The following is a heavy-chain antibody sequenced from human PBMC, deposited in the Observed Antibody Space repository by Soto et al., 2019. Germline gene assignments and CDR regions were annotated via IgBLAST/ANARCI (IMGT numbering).Heavy chain of an antibody. CDR3: ARSGNYRLEF. Sequence: GGSLRLSCAASGFTFSSYSMNWVRQAPGKGLEWVSYISSSSSTIYYADSVKGRFTISRDNAKNSLYLQMNSLRAEDTALYYCARSGNYRLEFWGQGTMVTVSS. J-gene: IGHJ4*02. CDR1: GFTFSSYS. V-gene: IGHV3-48*01. D-gene: IGHD1-26*01. CDR2: ISSSSSTI.